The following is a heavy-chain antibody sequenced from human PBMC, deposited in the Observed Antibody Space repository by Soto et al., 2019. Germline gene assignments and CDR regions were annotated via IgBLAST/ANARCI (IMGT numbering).Heavy chain of an antibody. CDR3: AQTLGLAVSGPGRFDL. V-gene: IGHV1-69*12. D-gene: IGHD6-19*01. J-gene: IGHJ2*01. CDR2: ITPLFGTP. CDR1: GGTFSRYA. Sequence: QVQLVQSGAEVKKPASSVKVSCKASGGTFSRYAISWVRQAPGQGLEWLGGITPLFGTPNYAQSFQGRLTITADESTITVYMELRSLRSEDTAVYYCAQTLGLAVSGPGRFDLWGRGTLVTVTS.